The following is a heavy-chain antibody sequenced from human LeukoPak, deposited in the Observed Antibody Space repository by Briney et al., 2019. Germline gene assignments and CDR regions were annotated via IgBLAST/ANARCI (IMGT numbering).Heavy chain of an antibody. Sequence: GASVKVSCKASGYTFTSYYMHWVRQAPGQGLEWMGWINPNSGGTNYAQKFQGRVTMTRDTSISTAYMELSRLRSDDTAVYYCARDIGKQWLVPEPPFDPWGQGTLVTVSS. CDR3: ARDIGKQWLVPEPPFDP. CDR2: INPNSGGT. D-gene: IGHD6-19*01. J-gene: IGHJ5*02. V-gene: IGHV1-2*02. CDR1: GYTFTSYY.